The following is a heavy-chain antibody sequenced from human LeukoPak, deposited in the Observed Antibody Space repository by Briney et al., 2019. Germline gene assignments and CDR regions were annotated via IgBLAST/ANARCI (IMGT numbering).Heavy chain of an antibody. CDR3: TRDRYDSVYNWFDP. Sequence: SETLSLTCTVSDGSISNYYWSWIRQPAGKGLERIGRIYTSGSTNYNPSLNPSLKSRVTMSVDTSKNQFSLKMSSVTAADTAVYYCTRDRYDSVYNWFDPWGQGTLVTVSS. CDR1: DGSISNYY. D-gene: IGHD3-22*01. CDR2: IYTSGST. J-gene: IGHJ5*02. V-gene: IGHV4-4*07.